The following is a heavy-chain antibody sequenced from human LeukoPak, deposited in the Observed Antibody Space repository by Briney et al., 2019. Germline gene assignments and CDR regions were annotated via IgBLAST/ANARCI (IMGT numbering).Heavy chain of an antibody. CDR3: ARDRVLVDY. J-gene: IGHJ4*02. Sequence: PGGSLRLSCAASGFTFSTYSMNWVRQVPGKGLEWVSSLSSSSSSIFYSDSVKGRFTISRDNATNSVYLQMNSLRAEDTAVYFCARDRVLVDYWGQGTLVTVSS. V-gene: IGHV3-21*01. CDR2: LSSSSSSI. D-gene: IGHD3-3*02. CDR1: GFTFSTYS.